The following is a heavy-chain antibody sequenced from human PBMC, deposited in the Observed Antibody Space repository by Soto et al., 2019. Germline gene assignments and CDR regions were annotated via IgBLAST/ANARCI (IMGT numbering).Heavy chain of an antibody. V-gene: IGHV5-51*01. Sequence: GESLKISCKGSGYSFTSYWIGWVRQMPGKGLEWMGIIYPGDSDTRYSPSFQGQVTISADKSISTAYLQWSSLKASDTAMYYCARHIMAAAGAIGMDVWGQGTTVTVSS. CDR3: ARHIMAAAGAIGMDV. CDR1: GYSFTSYW. J-gene: IGHJ6*02. D-gene: IGHD6-13*01. CDR2: IYPGDSDT.